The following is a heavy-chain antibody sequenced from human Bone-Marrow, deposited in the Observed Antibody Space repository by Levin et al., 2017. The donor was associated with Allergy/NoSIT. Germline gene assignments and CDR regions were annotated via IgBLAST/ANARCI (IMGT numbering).Heavy chain of an antibody. D-gene: IGHD2-2*01. CDR2: IYSCGST. Sequence: PGGSLRLSCAASGFTVSSNYMSWVRQAPGKGLEWVSVIYSCGSTYYADSVKGRFTISRDNSKNTLYLQMNSLRAEDTAVYYCARVGSSSSTSCYFHDAFDIWGQGTMVTVSS. CDR3: ARVGSSSSTSCYFHDAFDI. J-gene: IGHJ3*02. CDR1: GFTVSSNY. V-gene: IGHV3-66*03.